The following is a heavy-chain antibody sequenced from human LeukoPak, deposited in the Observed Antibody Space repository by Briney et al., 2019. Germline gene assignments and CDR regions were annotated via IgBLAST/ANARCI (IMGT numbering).Heavy chain of an antibody. V-gene: IGHV3-11*06. D-gene: IGHD5-12*01. CDR2: ISSTGTYT. Sequence: GGSLRLSCTASGLTFNDYNDYYMSWIRQAPGKGLEWISYISSTGTYTKHADSVKGRFTISRDNAKNSLYLQMNSLRAEETAVYYCASHGGHDYFDYWGQGTLVTVSS. CDR3: ASHGGHDYFDY. CDR1: GLTFNDYNDYY. J-gene: IGHJ4*02.